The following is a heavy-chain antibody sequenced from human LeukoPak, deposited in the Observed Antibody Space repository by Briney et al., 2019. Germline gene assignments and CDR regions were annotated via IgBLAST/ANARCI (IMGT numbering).Heavy chain of an antibody. V-gene: IGHV3-23*01. CDR3: AKGTAYYSLGP. Sequence: PGGSLRLSCVASGFTFSSYGMSWVRQAPGKGLEWVSHISGSGSNTYYAASVKGRFTISRDNSKNTLYLQMNSLRAEDTAVYYCAKGTAYYSLGPWGQGTLATVSS. CDR2: ISGSGSNT. J-gene: IGHJ5*02. D-gene: IGHD3/OR15-3a*01. CDR1: GFTFSSYG.